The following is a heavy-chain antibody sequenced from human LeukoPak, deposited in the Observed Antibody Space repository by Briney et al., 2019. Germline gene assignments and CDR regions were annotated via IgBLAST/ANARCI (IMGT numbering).Heavy chain of an antibody. Sequence: ASVKVSCKASGYTVTSYDINWVRQATGQGLEWMGWMNPNSGNTGYAQKFQGRVTMTRNTSISTAYMELSSLRSEDTAVYYCWCGSYYYDSRSQDDAFDIWGQGTMVTVSS. CDR3: WCGSYYYDSRSQDDAFDI. CDR1: GYTVTSYD. V-gene: IGHV1-8*01. CDR2: MNPNSGNT. D-gene: IGHD3-22*01. J-gene: IGHJ3*02.